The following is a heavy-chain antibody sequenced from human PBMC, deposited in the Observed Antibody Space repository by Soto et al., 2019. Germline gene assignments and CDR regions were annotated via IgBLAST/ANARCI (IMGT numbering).Heavy chain of an antibody. Sequence: SETLSLTCTVSGGSISSYYWSWIRQPPGKGLEWIGYIYYSGSTNYNPSLKSRVTISVDTSKNQFSLKLSSVTAADTAVYYCARDLLNYDILTGYLRAGAFDIWGQGTMVTVSS. J-gene: IGHJ3*02. CDR1: GGSISSYY. V-gene: IGHV4-59*01. CDR3: ARDLLNYDILTGYLRAGAFDI. CDR2: IYYSGST. D-gene: IGHD3-9*01.